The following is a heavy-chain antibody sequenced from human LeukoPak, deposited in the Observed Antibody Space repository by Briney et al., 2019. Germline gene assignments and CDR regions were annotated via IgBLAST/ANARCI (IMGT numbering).Heavy chain of an antibody. V-gene: IGHV3-30-3*01. Sequence: GRSLRLSCAASGFTFSTYAMHWVRQAPGKGLEWVAVISYDGSNKYYADSVKGRFTISRDNSKNTLYLQMNSLRVEDTAVYYCARDRAGGMATIEARRDYWGQGTLVTVSS. CDR3: ARDRAGGMATIEARRDY. J-gene: IGHJ4*02. CDR2: ISYDGSNK. CDR1: GFTFSTYA. D-gene: IGHD5-24*01.